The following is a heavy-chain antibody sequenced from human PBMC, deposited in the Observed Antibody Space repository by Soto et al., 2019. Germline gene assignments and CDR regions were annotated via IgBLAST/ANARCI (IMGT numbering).Heavy chain of an antibody. CDR2: ISGSGGST. J-gene: IGHJ4*02. CDR3: AKDRMERIFVLVPAAIYDDY. Sequence: GGSLRLSCAASGFTFSSYAMSWVRQAPGKGLEWVSAISGSGGSTYYADSVKGRFTISRDNSKNTLYLQMNSLRAEDTAVYYCAKDRMERIFVLVPAAIYDDYWGQGTLVTVSS. V-gene: IGHV3-23*01. D-gene: IGHD2-2*01. CDR1: GFTFSSYA.